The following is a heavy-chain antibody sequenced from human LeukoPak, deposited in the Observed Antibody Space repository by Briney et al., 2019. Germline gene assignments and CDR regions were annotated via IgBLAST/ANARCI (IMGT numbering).Heavy chain of an antibody. CDR3: ARDREMATITDY. J-gene: IGHJ4*02. V-gene: IGHV3-30*03. CDR2: ISYDGSNK. CDR1: GFTFSSYG. D-gene: IGHD5-24*01. Sequence: PGGSLRLSCAASGFTFSSYGMHWVRQAPGKGLEWVAVISYDGSNKYYADSVKGRFTISRDNSKNTLYLQMNSLRAEDTAVYYCARDREMATITDYWGQGTLVTVSS.